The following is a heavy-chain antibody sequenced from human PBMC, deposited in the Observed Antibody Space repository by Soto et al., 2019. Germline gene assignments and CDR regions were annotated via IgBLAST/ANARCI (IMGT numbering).Heavy chain of an antibody. V-gene: IGHV1-69*02. J-gene: IGHJ6*02. D-gene: IGHD3-10*01. Sequence: SVKVSCKASGGTFSSYTISWVRQAPGQGLEWMGRIIPILGIANYAQKFQGRVTITADKSTSTAYMELSSLRSEDTAVYYCALWGLWFGRGMDVWGQGTTVTVSS. CDR1: GGTFSSYT. CDR2: IIPILGIA. CDR3: ALWGLWFGRGMDV.